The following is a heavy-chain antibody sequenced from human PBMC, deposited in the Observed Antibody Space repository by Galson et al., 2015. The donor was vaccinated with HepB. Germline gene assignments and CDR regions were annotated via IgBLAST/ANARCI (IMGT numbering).Heavy chain of an antibody. D-gene: IGHD6-13*01. CDR2: ISYDGSNK. V-gene: IGHV3-30-3*01. CDR3: ARWAKVSAGNDY. J-gene: IGHJ4*02. CDR1: GFTFSSYA. Sequence: SLRLSCAASGFTFSSYAMHWVRQAPGKGLEWVAVISYDGSNKYYADSVKGRFTISRDNSKNTLYLQMNSLRAEDTAVYYCARWAKVSAGNDYWGQGTLVTVSS.